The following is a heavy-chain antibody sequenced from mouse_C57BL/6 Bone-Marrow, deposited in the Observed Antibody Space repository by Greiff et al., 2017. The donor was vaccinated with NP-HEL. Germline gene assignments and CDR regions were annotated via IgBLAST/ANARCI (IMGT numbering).Heavy chain of an antibody. CDR3: TRDRLRPYYYAMDY. J-gene: IGHJ4*01. D-gene: IGHD2-2*01. CDR2: ISSGGDYI. V-gene: IGHV5-9-1*02. Sequence: EVMLVESGEGLVKPGGSLKLSCAASGFTFSSYAMSWVRQTPEQRLEWVAYISSGGDYIYYADTVKGRFTISRDNARNTLYLQMSSLTSEDTAMYYCTRDRLRPYYYAMDYWGQGTSVTVSS. CDR1: GFTFSSYA.